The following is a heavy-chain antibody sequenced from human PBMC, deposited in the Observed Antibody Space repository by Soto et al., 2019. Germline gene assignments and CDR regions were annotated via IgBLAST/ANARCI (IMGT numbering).Heavy chain of an antibody. J-gene: IGHJ6*02. V-gene: IGHV4-30-4*01. CDR3: ARGSVQLLWFDLIPHGMDF. Sequence: PSETLSLTCTVSGGSISSGDYYWSWIRQPPGKGLEWIGYIYYSGSTYYNPSLKSRVTISVDTSKNQFSLKLSSVTAADTAVYYCARGSVQLLWFDLIPHGMDFWGQGTTVTVSS. CDR2: IYYSGST. CDR1: GGSISSGDYY. D-gene: IGHD3-10*01.